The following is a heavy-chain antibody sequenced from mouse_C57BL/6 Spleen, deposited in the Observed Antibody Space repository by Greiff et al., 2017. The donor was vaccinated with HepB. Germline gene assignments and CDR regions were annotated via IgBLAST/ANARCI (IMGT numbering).Heavy chain of an antibody. V-gene: IGHV14-4*01. Sequence: EVQLQQSGAELVRPGASVKLSCTASGFNIKDDYMHWVKQRPEQGLEWIGWIDPENGDTEYAPKFQGKATITADTSSTTAYLQLRSLTSEDTAVYYCTTYYYGSSHYWGQGTTLTVSS. CDR3: TTYYYGSSHY. CDR2: IDPENGDT. D-gene: IGHD1-1*01. CDR1: GFNIKDDY. J-gene: IGHJ2*01.